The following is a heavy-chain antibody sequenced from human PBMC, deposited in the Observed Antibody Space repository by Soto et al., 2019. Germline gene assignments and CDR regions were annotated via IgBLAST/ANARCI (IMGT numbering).Heavy chain of an antibody. V-gene: IGHV3-23*01. CDR1: GFTFSSYA. J-gene: IGHJ4*02. CDR3: TKEMSSGLIED. CDR2: VNGCNI. Sequence: EVQLLESGGGLVQPGGSLSLSCAASGFTFSSYAMSWVRQAAGKGLEWLSAVNGCNIQYADSVKGRFTLSRDNFKDMVYLQMNSLSAEDTAIYYCTKEMSSGLIEDWGQGTLVTVSS. D-gene: IGHD6-19*01.